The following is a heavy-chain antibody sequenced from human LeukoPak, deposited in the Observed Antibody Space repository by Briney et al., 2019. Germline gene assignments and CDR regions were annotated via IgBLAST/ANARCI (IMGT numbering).Heavy chain of an antibody. CDR2: ISSSSSTI. V-gene: IGHV3-48*01. J-gene: IGHJ6*02. CDR3: AKDSSGYSMDV. CDR1: GFTFSSYS. Sequence: PGGSLRLSCAASGFTFSSYSMNWVRQAPGKGLEWVSYISSSSSTIYYADSVKGRFTISRDNAKNSLYLQMNSLRAEDTAVYYCAKDSSGYSMDVWGQGTTVTVSS. D-gene: IGHD6-19*01.